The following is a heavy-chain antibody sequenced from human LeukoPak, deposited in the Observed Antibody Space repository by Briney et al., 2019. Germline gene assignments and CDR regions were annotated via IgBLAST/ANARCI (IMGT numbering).Heavy chain of an antibody. D-gene: IGHD4-17*01. CDR3: ATSDYGDYPNYYYYYGMDV. J-gene: IGHJ6*02. V-gene: IGHV1-24*01. CDR1: GYTLTELS. CDR2: FDPEDGET. Sequence: ASVKVSCKVSGYTLTELSMHWVRQAPGKGLEWMGGFDPEDGETIYAQKFQGRVTITEDTSTDTAYMELSSLRSEDTAVYYCATSDYGDYPNYYYYYGMDVWGQGTTVTVSS.